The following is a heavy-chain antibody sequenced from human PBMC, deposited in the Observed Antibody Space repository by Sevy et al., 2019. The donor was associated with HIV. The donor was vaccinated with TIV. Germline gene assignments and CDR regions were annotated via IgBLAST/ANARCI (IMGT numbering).Heavy chain of an antibody. J-gene: IGHJ6*02. CDR3: TRMSWNYGFDYYYGMDV. D-gene: IGHD1-7*01. V-gene: IGHV3-73*01. CDR1: VFTFSGSA. Sequence: GGSLRLSCAASVFTFSGSAMHWVRQASGKGLEWVGRIRSKANSYATAYAASVKGRFTISRDDSKNTAYLQMNSLKTEDTAVYYCTRMSWNYGFDYYYGMDVWGQGTTVTVSS. CDR2: IRSKANSYAT.